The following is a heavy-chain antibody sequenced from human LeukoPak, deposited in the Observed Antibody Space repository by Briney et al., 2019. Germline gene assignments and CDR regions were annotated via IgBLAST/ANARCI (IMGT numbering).Heavy chain of an antibody. CDR3: ARERGCLRSSTNCYPDF. CDR1: GYTFTSYG. V-gene: IGHV1-18*01. J-gene: IGHJ4*02. Sequence: GASVKVSCKASGYTFTSYGISWVRQAPGQGLEWRGWISAYNGNTNYAQKLQGRVTMTTDTSTSTAYMELRSLRSDDTAVLYCARERGCLRSSTNCYPDFWGQGTLVTVSS. D-gene: IGHD2-2*01. CDR2: ISAYNGNT.